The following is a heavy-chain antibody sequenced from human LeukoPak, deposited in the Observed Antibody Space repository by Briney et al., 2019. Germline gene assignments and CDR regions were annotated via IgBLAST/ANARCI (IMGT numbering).Heavy chain of an antibody. CDR1: GGSIRSDY. J-gene: IGHJ4*02. CDR2: MYYSGGT. Sequence: SETLSLTCTVSGGSIRSDYWSWIRQPPGKGLEWIGYMYYSGGTNYNPSLKSRVTISVDTSKNQFSLKLTSVTAADTAVYYCARAIMVRGVRLFDYWGQGTLVTVSS. V-gene: IGHV4-59*01. D-gene: IGHD3-10*01. CDR3: ARAIMVRGVRLFDY.